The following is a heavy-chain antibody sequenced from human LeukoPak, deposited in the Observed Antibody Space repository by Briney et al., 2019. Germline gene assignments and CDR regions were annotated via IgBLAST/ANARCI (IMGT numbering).Heavy chain of an antibody. CDR3: ARDRGGSCSGGSCYELDF. D-gene: IGHD2-15*01. J-gene: IGHJ4*02. CDR2: ISYDGNKK. Sequence: PGGSLRLSCAASGFIFSSYAVHWVRQAPGKGLEWVTVISYDGNKKHYTNSVKGRFTISRDQSKNTLYLQMNSLRAEDTAVYYCARDRGGSCSGGSCYELDFWGQGTLVTVSS. CDR1: GFIFSSYA. V-gene: IGHV3-30-3*01.